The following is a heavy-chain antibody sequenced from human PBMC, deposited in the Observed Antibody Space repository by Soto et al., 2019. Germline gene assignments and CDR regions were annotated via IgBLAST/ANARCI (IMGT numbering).Heavy chain of an antibody. CDR3: ARDSSSWSLFDY. CDR1: GFSLSTSGMC. V-gene: IGHV2-70*20. D-gene: IGHD6-13*01. J-gene: IGHJ4*02. CDR2: IDWDDDK. Sequence: GPTLVNPTQTLTLTCTFSGFSLSTSGMCVSWVRQPPGKALEWLALIDWDDDKYYSTSLKTRLTISKDTSKNQVVLTMTNMDPVDTATYYCARDSSSWSLFDYWGQGTLVTVSS.